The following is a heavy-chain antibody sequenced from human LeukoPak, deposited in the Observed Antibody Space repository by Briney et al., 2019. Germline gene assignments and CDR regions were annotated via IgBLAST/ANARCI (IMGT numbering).Heavy chain of an antibody. D-gene: IGHD3-22*01. V-gene: IGHV3-11*04. CDR3: ARSLIVASEDY. Sequence: GGSLRLSCAASGFRFYSFYMGWIRQVPGKGLDYIALISASGAVPYYAESVKGRFTISRDNAKNSLSLQMNSLSADDTAIYYCARSLIVASEDYWGQGTQVTVSS. J-gene: IGHJ4*02. CDR2: ISASGAVP. CDR1: GFRFYSFY.